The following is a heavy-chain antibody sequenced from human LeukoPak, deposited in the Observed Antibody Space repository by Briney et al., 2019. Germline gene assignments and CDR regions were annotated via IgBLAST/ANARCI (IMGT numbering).Heavy chain of an antibody. V-gene: IGHV3-48*01. Sequence: GGSLRLSCAASGFIVSRYSMTWVRQAPGKGLEWVSSISTSYSGIYYADSVKGRFTISRDNAKNSLYLQMDSLRADDTAVYYCARAYCSSITCSEWGQGTLVTVSS. CDR2: ISTSYSGI. D-gene: IGHD2-2*01. CDR1: GFIVSRYS. J-gene: IGHJ4*02. CDR3: ARAYCSSITCSE.